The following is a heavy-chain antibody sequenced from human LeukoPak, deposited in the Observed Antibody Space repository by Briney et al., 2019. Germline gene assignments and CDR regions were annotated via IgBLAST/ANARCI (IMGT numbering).Heavy chain of an antibody. Sequence: GGSLRLSCAASGFTFGSYAMTWVRQAPGKGLEWVSAISSSDGSTYYADSVKGRFTISRDNSKNTLYLQMNSLRAEDTAVYYCAKDRSDTAMVYAMDCWGQGTLVTVSS. CDR1: GFTFGSYA. CDR2: ISSSDGST. V-gene: IGHV3-23*01. J-gene: IGHJ4*02. CDR3: AKDRSDTAMVYAMDC. D-gene: IGHD5-18*01.